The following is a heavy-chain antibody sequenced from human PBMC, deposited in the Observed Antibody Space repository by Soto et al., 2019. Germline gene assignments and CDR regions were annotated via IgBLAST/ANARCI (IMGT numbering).Heavy chain of an antibody. V-gene: IGHV3-9*01. CDR3: AKGVLRFLGWFPMDV. Sequence: PGGSLRLSCAASGFTFDDYAMHWVRQAPGKGLEWVSGISWNSGSIDYADYVKGRFTISRDNAKNSLYLQMNSLRAEDTALYYCAKGVLRFLGWFPMDVWGKGTTVTVSS. CDR1: GFTFDDYA. CDR2: ISWNSGSI. J-gene: IGHJ6*04. D-gene: IGHD3-3*01.